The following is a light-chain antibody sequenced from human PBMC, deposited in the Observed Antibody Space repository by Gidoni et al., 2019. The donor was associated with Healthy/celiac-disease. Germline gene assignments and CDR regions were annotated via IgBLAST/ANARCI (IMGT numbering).Light chain of an antibody. Sequence: VVMTQSPLPLPVPLGQPASISCRSSPSLVYSNGNTYWNRCQQRPGQSPRLLIYKVSNRDSGVTDRCSGSGSGSDFTLKIIRVEAEDVGVYYCRQGTLPYTFGQGTKLEIK. CDR2: KVS. CDR1: PSLVYSNGNTY. CDR3: RQGTLPYT. J-gene: IGKJ2*01. V-gene: IGKV2-30*01.